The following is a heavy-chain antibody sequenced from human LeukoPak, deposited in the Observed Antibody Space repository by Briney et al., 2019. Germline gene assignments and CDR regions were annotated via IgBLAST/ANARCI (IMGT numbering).Heavy chain of an antibody. CDR2: IWYDGSNK. V-gene: IGHV3-33*01. J-gene: IGHJ4*02. D-gene: IGHD6-25*01. CDR3: ARGVGQRPEEYYFDY. Sequence: GTSLRLSCAASGFTFSSYGMHWVRQAPGKGLEWVAVIWYDGSNKYYVDSVKGRFTISRDNSKNTLYLQMNSLRAEDTAVYYSARGVGQRPEEYYFDYWGQGTLVTVSS. CDR1: GFTFSSYG.